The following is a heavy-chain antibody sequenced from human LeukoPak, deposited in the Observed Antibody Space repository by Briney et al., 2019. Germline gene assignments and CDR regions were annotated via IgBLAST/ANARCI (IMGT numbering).Heavy chain of an antibody. CDR3: ARDGEPYYYDSSGYCPY. CDR2: ISSSSSYM. J-gene: IGHJ4*02. V-gene: IGHV3-21*01. Sequence: KPGGSLRLSCAASGFTFSSYSMNWVRQAPGKGLEWVSSISSSSSYMYYADSVKGRFTISRDNAKNSLYLQMNSLRAEDTAVYYCARDGEPYYYDSSGYCPYWGQGTLVTVSS. D-gene: IGHD3-22*01. CDR1: GFTFSSYS.